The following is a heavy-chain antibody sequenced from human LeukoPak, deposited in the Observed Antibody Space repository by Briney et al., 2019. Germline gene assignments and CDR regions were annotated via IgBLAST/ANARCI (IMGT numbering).Heavy chain of an antibody. J-gene: IGHJ3*02. Sequence: PGGSLRLSCAASGFTFSNAWMSWVRQAPGKGLEWVGRIKSKTDGGTTDYAAPVKGRFTISRDNSKNTLYLQMNSLRAEDTAVYYCAKGWYDNFSGAFDTWGQGTMVTVSS. D-gene: IGHD6-13*01. V-gene: IGHV3-15*01. CDR3: AKGWYDNFSGAFDT. CDR1: GFTFSNAW. CDR2: IKSKTDGGTT.